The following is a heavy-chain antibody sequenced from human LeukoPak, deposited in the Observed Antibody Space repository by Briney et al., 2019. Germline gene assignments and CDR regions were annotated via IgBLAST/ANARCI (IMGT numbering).Heavy chain of an antibody. Sequence: GRSLRLSCAASGFTFSSYAMHWVRQAPGKGLEWVAVISYDGSNKYYADSVKGRFTISRDNSKNTLYLQMNSLRAEDTAIYYCVGTVPAAATQGWDYWGLGTLVTVSS. CDR2: ISYDGSNK. J-gene: IGHJ4*02. D-gene: IGHD2-2*01. CDR3: VGTVPAAATQGWDY. CDR1: GFTFSSYA. V-gene: IGHV3-30-3*01.